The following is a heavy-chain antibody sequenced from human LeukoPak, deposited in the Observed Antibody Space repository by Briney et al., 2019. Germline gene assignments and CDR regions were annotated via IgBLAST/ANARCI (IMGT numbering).Heavy chain of an antibody. V-gene: IGHV1-24*01. CDR1: GYTFTGYY. Sequence: ASVKVSCKASGYTFTGYYMHWVRQAPGQGLEWMGGFDPEDGETIYAQKFQGRVTMTEDTSTDTAYMELSSLRSEDTAVYYCATAVAGTLLPPFYWGQGTLVTVSS. CDR3: ATAVAGTLLPPFY. D-gene: IGHD6-19*01. J-gene: IGHJ4*02. CDR2: FDPEDGET.